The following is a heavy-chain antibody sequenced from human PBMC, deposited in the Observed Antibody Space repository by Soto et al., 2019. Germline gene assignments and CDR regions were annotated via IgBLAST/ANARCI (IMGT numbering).Heavy chain of an antibody. CDR2: IYYSGST. Sequence: SETLSLTCTVSGGSISSSSYYWGWIRQPPGKGLEWIGSIYYSGSTYYNPSLKSRVTISVDTSKNQFSLKLSSVTAADTAVYYCANTELAQGGYWGQGTLVTVSS. CDR1: GGSISSSSYY. CDR3: ANTELAQGGY. V-gene: IGHV4-39*01. J-gene: IGHJ4*02. D-gene: IGHD6-6*01.